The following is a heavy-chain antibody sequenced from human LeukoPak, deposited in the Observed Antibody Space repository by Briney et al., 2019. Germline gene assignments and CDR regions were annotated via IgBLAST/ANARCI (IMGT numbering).Heavy chain of an antibody. Sequence: TGGSLRLSCAASGFTFDDYGMSWVRQAPGKGLEWVSGINWNGGSTGYADSVKGRFTISRDNAKNSLYLQMNSLRAEDTALYYCARALLREAPYNFDYWGQGTLVTVSS. CDR1: GFTFDDYG. D-gene: IGHD1-26*01. CDR2: INWNGGST. V-gene: IGHV3-20*04. CDR3: ARALLREAPYNFDY. J-gene: IGHJ4*02.